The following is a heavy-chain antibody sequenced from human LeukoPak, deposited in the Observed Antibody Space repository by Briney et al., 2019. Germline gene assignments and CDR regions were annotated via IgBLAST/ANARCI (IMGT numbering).Heavy chain of an antibody. V-gene: IGHV3-9*03. CDR3: AKDALAASYTTRLHYYYYMDV. D-gene: IGHD2-15*01. CDR1: GFTFDDYA. CDR2: ISWNSGSI. Sequence: PGGSLRLSCAASGFTFDDYAMHWVRQAPGKGLEWVSGISWNSGSIGYADSVKGRFTISRDNAKNSLYLQVNSLRAEDLALYYCAKDALAASYTTRLHYYYYMDVWGKGTTVTVSS. J-gene: IGHJ6*03.